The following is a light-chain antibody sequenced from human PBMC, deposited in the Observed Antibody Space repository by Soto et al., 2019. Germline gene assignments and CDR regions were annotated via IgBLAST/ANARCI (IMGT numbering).Light chain of an antibody. CDR1: TSDIDNYDS. V-gene: IGLV2-18*01. CDR3: SLYTSNGILI. CDR2: DVN. Sequence: QSALTQPPSVSGSPGQSVTISCTGTTSDIDNYDSVSWYQQAPGTAPKLIIYDVNNRPSGAPDRLSGSTSGNTASLTISRLQAEDETDYFCSLYTSNGILIFGPGTKLTVL. J-gene: IGLJ1*01.